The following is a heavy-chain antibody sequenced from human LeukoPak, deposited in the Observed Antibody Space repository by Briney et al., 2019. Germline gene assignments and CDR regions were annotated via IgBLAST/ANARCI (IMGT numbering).Heavy chain of an antibody. J-gene: IGHJ4*02. CDR1: GGSISSYY. V-gene: IGHV4-59*01. CDR2: IYYSGST. Sequence: TSETLSLTCTVSGGSISSYYWSWIRQPPGKGLEWIGYIYYSGSTNYNPSLKSRVTISVDTSKNQFSLKLSSVTAADTAVYYCARDRSPSGSSTGNLDYWGQGTLVAVSS. CDR3: ARDRSPSGSSTGNLDY. D-gene: IGHD1-26*01.